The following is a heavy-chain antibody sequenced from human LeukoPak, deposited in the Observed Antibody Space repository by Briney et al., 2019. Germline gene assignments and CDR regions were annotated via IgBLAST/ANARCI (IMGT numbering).Heavy chain of an antibody. D-gene: IGHD4-23*01. V-gene: IGHV4-59*08. J-gene: IGHJ3*02. CDR2: IYYSGST. CDR3: ARHSGGTTDSFDI. Sequence: SETLSLTCTVSGGPIIGYFWSWIRQPPGKGLEWLAYIYYSGSTNYNPSVKSRVTISVDTSKNQFSLKLNSVTAADTAVYYCARHSGGTTDSFDIWGQGTMVTVSS. CDR1: GGPIIGYF.